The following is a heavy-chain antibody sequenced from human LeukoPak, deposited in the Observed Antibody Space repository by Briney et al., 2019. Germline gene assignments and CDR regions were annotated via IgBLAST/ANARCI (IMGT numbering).Heavy chain of an antibody. J-gene: IGHJ3*02. D-gene: IGHD3-22*01. CDR1: GYTFTNYY. CDR2: INPSGDST. CDR3: ARGRHSYESSDYYYEGDAFDI. Sequence: ASVKVSCKASGYTFTNYYIHWVRQAPGQGLEWMGIINPSGDSTSSAQTFQGRVTMTRDMSTSTVYMALSSLRTEDTAVYYCARGRHSYESSDYYYEGDAFDIWGQGTMVTVSS. V-gene: IGHV1-46*01.